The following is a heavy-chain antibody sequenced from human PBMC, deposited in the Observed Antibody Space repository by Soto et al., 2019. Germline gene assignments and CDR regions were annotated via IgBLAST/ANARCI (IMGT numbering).Heavy chain of an antibody. CDR3: ATDRLPDRWLGLGS. D-gene: IGHD6-19*01. V-gene: IGHV3-11*01. CDR2: ISNSGSTT. CDR1: GFTFRDHY. Sequence: QVQLVESGGGSVRPGGSLRLSCAASGFTFRDHYMSWIRQAPGKGLEWLSYISNSGSTTYYADSVKGRFTISRDNGQNLLFLQMNSLRDEDTATYYCATDRLPDRWLGLGSWGQGTLVTVSS. J-gene: IGHJ5*02.